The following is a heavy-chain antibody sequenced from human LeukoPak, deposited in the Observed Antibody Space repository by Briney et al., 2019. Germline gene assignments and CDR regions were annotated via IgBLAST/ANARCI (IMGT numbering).Heavy chain of an antibody. Sequence: GGSLRLSCAVSGFTFSSHWMHWVRQAPGKGLVWVSRINSDGSSTAYADSVKGRFTISRDNAKNTVYLQMNSLRDEDTAVYYCVRDNTVSRMDVRGQGTTVTVSS. CDR2: INSDGSST. J-gene: IGHJ6*02. CDR3: VRDNTVSRMDV. CDR1: GFTFSSHW. V-gene: IGHV3-74*01. D-gene: IGHD4-11*01.